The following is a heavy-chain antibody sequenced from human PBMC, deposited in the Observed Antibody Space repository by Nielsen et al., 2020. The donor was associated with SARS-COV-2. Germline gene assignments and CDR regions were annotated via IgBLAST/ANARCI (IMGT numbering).Heavy chain of an antibody. J-gene: IGHJ4*02. D-gene: IGHD3-22*01. CDR3: AIANYYDSSGYSGFGY. V-gene: IGHV1-18*01. CDR1: GYTFTSYG. Sequence: ASVQVSCKASGYTFTSYGISWVRQAPGQGLEWMGWISAYNGNTNYAQKLQGRVTMTTDTSTSTAYMELRSLRSDDTAVYYCAIANYYDSSGYSGFGYWGQGTLVTVSS. CDR2: ISAYNGNT.